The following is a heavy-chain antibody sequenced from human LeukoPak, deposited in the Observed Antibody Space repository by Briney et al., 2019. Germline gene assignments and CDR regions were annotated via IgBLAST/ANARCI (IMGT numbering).Heavy chain of an antibody. CDR2: ISYDGSKE. D-gene: IGHD3-22*01. Sequence: PGTSLRLSCAASGFIFSSHGMHWVRQAPRKGLEWVAVISYDGSKEYYADSVKGRFTTSRDNSRNTLYLQMNSLRTDDTAVYYCARDISGCYSFDYWGQGTLVTVSS. CDR1: GFIFSSHG. V-gene: IGHV3-30*19. J-gene: IGHJ4*02. CDR3: ARDISGCYSFDY.